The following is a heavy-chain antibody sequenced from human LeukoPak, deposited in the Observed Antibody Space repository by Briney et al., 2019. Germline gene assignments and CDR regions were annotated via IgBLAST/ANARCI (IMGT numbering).Heavy chain of an antibody. V-gene: IGHV3-23*01. CDR3: AKSMTTTNVDWFDP. Sequence: GGSLRLSCAASGFTFSHHAMSWARQSLGKRLEWVSVIIGDGSNTHYADSVKGRFTISRDNSNNMLYLQMNSLRGEDTAVYYCAKSMTTTNVDWFDPWGQGTLITVSS. CDR1: GFTFSHHA. D-gene: IGHD2-8*01. CDR2: IIGDGSNT. J-gene: IGHJ5*02.